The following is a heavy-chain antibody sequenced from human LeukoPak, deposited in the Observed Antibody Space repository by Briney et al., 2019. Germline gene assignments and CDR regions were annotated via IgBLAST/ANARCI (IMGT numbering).Heavy chain of an antibody. CDR2: IDHSGST. V-gene: IGHV4-34*01. J-gene: IGHJ4*02. CDR1: GGSFSGYY. D-gene: IGHD3-22*01. Sequence: SETLSLTCAVYGGSFSGYYWSWIRQPPGKGLEWIGEIDHSGSTNYNPSLKSRVTISVDTSKNQFSLKLSSVTAADTAVYYCATYDSSGYYCDYWGQGTLVTVSS. CDR3: ATYDSSGYYCDY.